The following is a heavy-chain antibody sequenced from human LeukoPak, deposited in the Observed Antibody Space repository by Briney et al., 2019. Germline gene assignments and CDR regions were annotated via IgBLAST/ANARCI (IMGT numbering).Heavy chain of an antibody. CDR1: GYSFTSYW. D-gene: IGHD6-13*01. CDR3: ARGSSSWYTPFDY. J-gene: IGHJ4*02. CDR2: IYPGDSDT. Sequence: NRGESLKISCKGSGYSFTSYWIGWVRQMPGKGLEWMGIIYPGDSDTRYSPSFQGQVTISADKSISTAYLQWSSLKASDTAMYYCARGSSSWYTPFDYWGQGTLVTVSS. V-gene: IGHV5-51*01.